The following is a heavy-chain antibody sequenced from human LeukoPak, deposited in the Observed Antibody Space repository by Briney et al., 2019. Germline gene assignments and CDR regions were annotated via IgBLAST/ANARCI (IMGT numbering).Heavy chain of an antibody. J-gene: IGHJ3*02. V-gene: IGHV4-4*07. CDR3: AFSTRPQTDAFDI. D-gene: IGHD2-2*01. CDR2: IYTSGSI. Sequence: PSETLSLTCTVSGGSISSYYWSWIRQPAGKGLEWIGRIYTSGSINYNPSLKSRVTMSVDTSKNQFSLKLSSVTAADTAVYYCAFSTRPQTDAFDIWGQGTMVTVSS. CDR1: GGSISSYY.